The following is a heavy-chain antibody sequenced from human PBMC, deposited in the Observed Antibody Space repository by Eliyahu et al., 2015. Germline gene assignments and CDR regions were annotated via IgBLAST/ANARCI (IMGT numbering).Heavy chain of an antibody. CDR2: IYYSGST. CDR3: ARDRRDYVPYYFDY. J-gene: IGHJ4*02. D-gene: IGHD4-17*01. CDR1: GGSISSSSYY. V-gene: IGHV4-39*07. Sequence: QLQLQESGPGLVKPSETLSLTYPVPGGSISSSSYYWGWXRQPPGKGLEWIGSIYYSGSTYYNPSLKSRVTISVDTSKNQFSLKLSSVTAADTAVYYCARDRRDYVPYYFDYWGQGTLVTVSS.